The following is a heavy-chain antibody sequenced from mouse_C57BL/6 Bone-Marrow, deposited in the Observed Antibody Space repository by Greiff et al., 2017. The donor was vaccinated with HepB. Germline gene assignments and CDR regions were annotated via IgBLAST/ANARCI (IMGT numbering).Heavy chain of an antibody. V-gene: IGHV1-39*01. Sequence: LQESGPELVKPGASVKISCKASGYSFTDYNMNWVKQSNGKSLEWIGVINPNYGTTSYNQKFKGKATLTVDQSSSTAYMQLNSLTSEDSAVYYCARKREGRRGDYAMDYWGQGTSVTVSS. CDR2: INPNYGTT. CDR3: ARKREGRRGDYAMDY. D-gene: IGHD1-2*01. CDR1: GYSFTDYN. J-gene: IGHJ4*01.